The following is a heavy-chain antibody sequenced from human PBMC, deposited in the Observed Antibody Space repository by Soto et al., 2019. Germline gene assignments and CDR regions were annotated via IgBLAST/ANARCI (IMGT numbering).Heavy chain of an antibody. D-gene: IGHD2-2*01. J-gene: IGHJ5*02. Sequence: QVQLQQWGAGLLKPSETLSLTCAVYGGSFSGYYWSWIRQPPGKGLEWIGEINHSGSTNYSPSLKSRVTIAVDTSKTQFSLKLSSVTAADTAVYYCARGRIVVVPAAKRNWFDPWGQGTLVTVSS. V-gene: IGHV4-34*01. CDR2: INHSGST. CDR3: ARGRIVVVPAAKRNWFDP. CDR1: GGSFSGYY.